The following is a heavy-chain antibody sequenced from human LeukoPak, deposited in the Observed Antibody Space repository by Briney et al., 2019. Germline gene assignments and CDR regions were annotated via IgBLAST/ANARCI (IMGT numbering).Heavy chain of an antibody. CDR2: INPNSGGT. D-gene: IGHD6-13*01. CDR1: GYTFTGYY. J-gene: IGHJ4*02. Sequence: ASVKVSCKASGYTFTGYYMHWVRQAAGQGLEWMGWINPNSGGTNYAQKFQGRVTMTRDTSISTAYMELSRLRSDDTAVYYCARDMQAGIAAGPDYWGQGTLVTVSS. V-gene: IGHV1-2*02. CDR3: ARDMQAGIAAGPDY.